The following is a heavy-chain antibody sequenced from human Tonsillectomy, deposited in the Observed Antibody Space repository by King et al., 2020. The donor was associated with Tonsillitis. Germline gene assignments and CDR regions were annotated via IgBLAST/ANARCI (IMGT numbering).Heavy chain of an antibody. J-gene: IGHJ6*02. V-gene: IGHV1-69*01. Sequence: AQLVQSGAEVKKPGSSVKVSCKASGGTFSSYAISWVRQAPGQGREWMGGIIPIFGTANYAQKFQGRGTITADESTSTAYMELSSLRSEDTAVYYCARDYYIRSGMDVWGQGTTVTVSS. CDR2: IIPIFGTA. D-gene: IGHD3-10*01. CDR1: GGTFSSYA. CDR3: ARDYYIRSGMDV.